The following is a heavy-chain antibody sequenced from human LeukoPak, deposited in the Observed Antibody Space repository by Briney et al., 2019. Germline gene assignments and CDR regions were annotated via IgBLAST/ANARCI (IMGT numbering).Heavy chain of an antibody. V-gene: IGHV3-48*04. CDR3: ARVRDGYNLDAFDI. Sequence: GGSLRLSCAASGFTFSSYSMNWVRPAAGKGLEWVSYISSSSSTIYYADSVKGRFTISRDNAKNSLYLQMNSLRAEDTAVYYCARVRDGYNLDAFDIWGPGTMVTVSS. J-gene: IGHJ3*02. CDR2: ISSSSSTI. D-gene: IGHD5-24*01. CDR1: GFTFSSYS.